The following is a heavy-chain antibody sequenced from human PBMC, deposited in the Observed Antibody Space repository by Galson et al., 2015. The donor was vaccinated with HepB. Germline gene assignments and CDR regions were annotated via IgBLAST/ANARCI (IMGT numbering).Heavy chain of an antibody. J-gene: IGHJ6*03. CDR1: GFTFRSYW. CDR3: ARDHHTSFGLVDYNYYYMDV. CDR2: IKKDGSEK. D-gene: IGHD3-3*01. V-gene: IGHV3-7*03. Sequence: SLRLSCAASGFTFRSYWMSWVRQAPGKGLEWVANIKKDGSEKYYVDSVKGRFTISRDNAKNSLYLQMNSLRAEDTAVYYCARDHHTSFGLVDYNYYYMDVWGKGTTVTVSS.